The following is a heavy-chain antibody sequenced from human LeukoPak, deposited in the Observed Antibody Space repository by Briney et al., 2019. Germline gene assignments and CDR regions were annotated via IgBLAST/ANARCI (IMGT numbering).Heavy chain of an antibody. CDR1: GFTFSSYS. Sequence: PGGSLRLSCAASGFTFSSYSMNWVRQAPGKGLEWVSSISSSSSYIYYADSVEGRFTISRDNAKNSLYLQMNSLKTEDTAVYYCTRDRFYVWFDPWGQGTLVTVSS. D-gene: IGHD3-16*01. J-gene: IGHJ5*02. CDR2: ISSSSSYI. CDR3: TRDRFYVWFDP. V-gene: IGHV3-21*03.